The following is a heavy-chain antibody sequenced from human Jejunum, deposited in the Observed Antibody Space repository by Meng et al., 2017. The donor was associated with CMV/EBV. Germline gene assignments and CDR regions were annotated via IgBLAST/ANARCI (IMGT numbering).Heavy chain of an antibody. J-gene: IGHJ4*02. V-gene: IGHV4-61*02. CDR2: IYSSGST. CDR3: MREAGGY. D-gene: IGHD3-16*01. CDR1: GGSIISGRYC. Sequence: QGRVQASAPGLVKPSQTPSLAFIVSGGSIISGRYCWSLIRQPAGKGLEWIGHIYSSGSTNYNPSLKSRVTISLDTSKNQFSLKLSSVTAADTAVYYCMREAGGYWGQGTLVTVSS.